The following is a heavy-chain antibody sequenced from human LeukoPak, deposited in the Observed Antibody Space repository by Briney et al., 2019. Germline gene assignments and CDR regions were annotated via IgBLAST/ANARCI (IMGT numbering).Heavy chain of an antibody. CDR3: ARGGYSYGYVYYYYMDV. J-gene: IGHJ6*03. CDR1: GFTFRSYA. Sequence: GGSLRLSCAASGFTFRSYAMTWVRQAPGKGLEWVSEISNVATLKYADSVKGRFTMSRDNSKNMLYLQMNSLRDEDTGVYYCARGGYSYGYVYYYYMDVWGKGTTVTVSS. D-gene: IGHD5-18*01. CDR2: ISNVATL. V-gene: IGHV3-23*01.